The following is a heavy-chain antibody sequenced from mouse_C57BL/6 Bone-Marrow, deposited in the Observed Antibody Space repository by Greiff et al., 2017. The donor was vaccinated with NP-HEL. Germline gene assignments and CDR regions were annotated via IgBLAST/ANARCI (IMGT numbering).Heavy chain of an antibody. J-gene: IGHJ3*01. CDR1: GYTFTGYW. D-gene: IGHD4-1*01. Sequence: QVQLQQSGAELMKPGASVKLSCKATGYTFTGYWIEWVKQRPGHGLEWIGEILPGSGSTNYNEKFKGKATFTADKSSNTSYMQLSSLTTEDSAIYYCARWGTGTIAYWGQGTLVTVSA. V-gene: IGHV1-9*01. CDR3: ARWGTGTIAY. CDR2: ILPGSGST.